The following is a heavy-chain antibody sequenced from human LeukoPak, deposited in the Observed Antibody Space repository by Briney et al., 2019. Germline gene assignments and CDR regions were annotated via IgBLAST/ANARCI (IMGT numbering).Heavy chain of an antibody. D-gene: IGHD5-18*01. CDR2: IIPIFGTA. V-gene: IGHV1-69*05. Sequence: ASVKVSCKASGGTFSSYAISWVRQAPGQGLEWMGGIIPIFGTANYAQKFQGRVTITTDESTSTAYMELSSLRSEDTAVYYCAGGYSYGPSFDYWGQGTLVTVSS. CDR1: GGTFSSYA. J-gene: IGHJ4*02. CDR3: AGGYSYGPSFDY.